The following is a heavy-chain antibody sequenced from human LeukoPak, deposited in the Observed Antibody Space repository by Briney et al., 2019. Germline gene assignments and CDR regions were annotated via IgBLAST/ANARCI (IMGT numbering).Heavy chain of an antibody. CDR3: ARAPYSSRWYYFDY. J-gene: IGHJ4*02. D-gene: IGHD6-13*01. CDR2: IHYSGST. CDR1: GGSISGYF. Sequence: SETLSLTCTVSGGSISGYFWSWIRQPPGKGLEWIGYIHYSGSTNYNPSLKSRVTISVDTSKNQFSLKLSSVTAADTAVYYCARAPYSSRWYYFDYWGQGTLVTVSS. V-gene: IGHV4-59*01.